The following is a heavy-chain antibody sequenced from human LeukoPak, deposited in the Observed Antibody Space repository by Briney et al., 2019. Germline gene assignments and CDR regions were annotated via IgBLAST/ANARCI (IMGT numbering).Heavy chain of an antibody. CDR1: GYRFTTHW. V-gene: IGHV5-51*01. D-gene: IGHD3-10*01. CDR2: IYPGDSDT. J-gene: IGHJ6*02. CDR3: ARHGYGSGGYYGMDV. Sequence: GESLKLSCKGSGYRFTTHWIGWVRQMPGKGLEWMGIIYPGDSDTINNPSFQGQVTISADKSINTAYLQWSSLKASDTAMYYCARHGYGSGGYYGMDVWGQGTTVTVSS.